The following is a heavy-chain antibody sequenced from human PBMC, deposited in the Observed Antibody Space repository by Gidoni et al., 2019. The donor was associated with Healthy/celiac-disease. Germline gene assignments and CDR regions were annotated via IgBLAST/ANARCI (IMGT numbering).Heavy chain of an antibody. CDR1: VGSISSYY. J-gene: IGHJ4*02. Sequence: QVQLQESGPGLVKPSETLSLTCTVSVGSISSYYWSWIRQPPGKGLEWIGYIYYSGSTNYNPSLKSRVTISVDTSKNQFSLKLSSVTAADTAVYYCARNGGGSYYFDYWGQGTLVTVSS. D-gene: IGHD3-16*01. CDR3: ARNGGGSYYFDY. CDR2: IYYSGST. V-gene: IGHV4-59*01.